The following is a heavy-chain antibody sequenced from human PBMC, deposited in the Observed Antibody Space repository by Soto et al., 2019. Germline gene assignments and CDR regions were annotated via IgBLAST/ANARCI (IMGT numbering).Heavy chain of an antibody. Sequence: SGKVTCKASGGPLRRYAISWVRQAPGQGLEWMGGIIHIFGTANYAQKFQGRVTITADESKSTAYMELSSLRSEDTAVYYCARLTNTFDYWGQGTLVTVSS. D-gene: IGHD2-8*01. CDR2: IIHIFGTA. V-gene: IGHV1-69*13. J-gene: IGHJ4*02. CDR3: ARLTNTFDY. CDR1: GGPLRRYA.